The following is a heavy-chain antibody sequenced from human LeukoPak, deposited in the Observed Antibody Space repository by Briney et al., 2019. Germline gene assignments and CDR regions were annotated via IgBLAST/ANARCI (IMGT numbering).Heavy chain of an antibody. CDR2: IKSKTDGGTT. Sequence: GGSLRLSCAASGFTFSNAWMSWVRQAPGKGLEWVGRIKSKTDGGTTDYAAPVKGRFTISRDDSKNTLYLQMNSLKTEDTAVYYCTTDSARGVWPAAGRNWFDPWGQGTLVTVSS. V-gene: IGHV3-15*01. CDR3: TTDSARGVWPAAGRNWFDP. CDR1: GFTFSNAW. D-gene: IGHD6-13*01. J-gene: IGHJ5*02.